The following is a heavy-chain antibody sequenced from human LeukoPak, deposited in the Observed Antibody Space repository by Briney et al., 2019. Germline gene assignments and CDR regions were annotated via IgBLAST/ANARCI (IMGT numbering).Heavy chain of an antibody. V-gene: IGHV3-23*01. J-gene: IGHJ4*02. CDR3: GKTTSGYSSGQKPAWPVDS. D-gene: IGHD5-18*01. Sequence: PGGSLRLSWAASGFTFGSYAMYWGRQAPGKGLEWVAGIFGSGGSPHYADSVRGRFTISRDNSKNTVFLQINSLRADDTAVYYCGKTTSGYSSGQKPAWPVDSWGQGTLVTVSS. CDR1: GFTFGSYA. CDR2: IFGSGGSP.